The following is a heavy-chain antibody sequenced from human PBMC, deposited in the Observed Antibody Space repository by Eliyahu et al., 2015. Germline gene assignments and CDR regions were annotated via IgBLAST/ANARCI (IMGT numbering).Heavy chain of an antibody. D-gene: IGHD4/OR15-4a*01. CDR1: GGSISSSSYY. CDR3: ARQGLRAGAFDI. V-gene: IGHV4-39*01. J-gene: IGHJ3*02. Sequence: QLQLQESGPGLVKPSETLSLTCTVSGGSISSSSYYWGWXRQPPGKGLEWIXRIYYSGSTYYNPSLXSRVTIXVDTSKNQFSLKLSSVTAADTAVYYCARQGLRAGAFDIWGQGTMVTVSS. CDR2: IYYSGST.